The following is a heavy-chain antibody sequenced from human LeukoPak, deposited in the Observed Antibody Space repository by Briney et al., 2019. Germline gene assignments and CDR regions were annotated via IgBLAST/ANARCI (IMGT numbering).Heavy chain of an antibody. V-gene: IGHV5-51*01. D-gene: IGHD2-15*01. CDR2: IYPGDSDI. CDR1: GYRFSSYW. CDR3: ARQEYCSGGSCYTWFDP. Sequence: GESLKISCKDSGYRFSSYWIAWVRQMPGKGLEYIGIIYPGDSDIRYSPSFQGQVTISADKSIGTAYLQWSSLKASDTAMYYCARQEYCSGGSCYTWFDPWGQGTLVTVSS. J-gene: IGHJ5*02.